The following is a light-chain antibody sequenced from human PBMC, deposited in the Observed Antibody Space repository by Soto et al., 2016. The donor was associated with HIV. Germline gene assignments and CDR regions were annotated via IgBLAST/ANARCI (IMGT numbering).Light chain of an antibody. Sequence: DIQLTQSPSSLSASIGDTVSITCRASRDIFNYLAWYQQKPGEVPKLLIFAAISLHSGVPSRFSGRGSGTQFTLTISSLQPEDIGTYYCQKYNNDVTFGGGTKVEI. V-gene: IGKV1-27*01. J-gene: IGKJ4*01. CDR1: RDIFNY. CDR2: AAI. CDR3: QKYNNDVT.